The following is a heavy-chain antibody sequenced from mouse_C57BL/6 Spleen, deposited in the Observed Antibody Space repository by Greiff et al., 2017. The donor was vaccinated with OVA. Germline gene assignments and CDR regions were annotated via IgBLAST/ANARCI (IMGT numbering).Heavy chain of an antibody. CDR2: INTGSGGT. Sequence: QVQLQQSGAELVRPGPSVKVSCKASGYAFTNYLIEWVKQRPGQGLAWIGVINTGSGGTNYNEHFKGTATLTADKYSSTAYMQLSSLTYEVSAVYFCARLTTGIAADYWGQGTTLTVSS. CDR1: GYAFTNYL. D-gene: IGHD1-1*01. J-gene: IGHJ2*01. CDR3: ARLTTGIAADY. V-gene: IGHV1-54*01.